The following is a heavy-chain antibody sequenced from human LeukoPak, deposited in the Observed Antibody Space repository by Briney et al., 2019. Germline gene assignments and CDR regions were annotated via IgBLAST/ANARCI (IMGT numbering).Heavy chain of an antibody. V-gene: IGHV3-48*01. CDR3: AREWYYDFWSGYPGALQFDP. CDR2: ISSSSSTI. J-gene: IGHJ5*02. CDR1: GFTCSSYS. Sequence: GGSLRLSCAASGFTCSSYSMNWGRQAPGEGLGWVSFISSSSSTIYYSDSVKGRFTISRDNAKNSLYLQMNSLRAEDTAVYYCAREWYYDFWSGYPGALQFDPWGQGTLVTVSS. D-gene: IGHD3-3*01.